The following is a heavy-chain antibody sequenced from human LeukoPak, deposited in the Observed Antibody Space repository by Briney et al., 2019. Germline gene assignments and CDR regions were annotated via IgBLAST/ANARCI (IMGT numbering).Heavy chain of an antibody. J-gene: IGHJ4*02. CDR3: AKGPNFSSGWYLADY. CDR2: ITSSGDKT. CDR1: GFPFSIFA. Sequence: GGSLRLSRAASGFPFSIFALSWVRQASGKGLEWVSSITSSGDKTYYADSVKGRFTVSRDNSKKTVDLQMNSLRAEDTALYYCAKGPNFSSGWYLADYWGPGTLVTVSS. D-gene: IGHD6-19*01. V-gene: IGHV3-23*05.